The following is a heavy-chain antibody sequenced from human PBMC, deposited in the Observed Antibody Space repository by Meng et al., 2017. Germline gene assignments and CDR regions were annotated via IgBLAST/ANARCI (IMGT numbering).Heavy chain of an antibody. CDR2: AYSTSKWYH. Sequence: QLQQPGPGLVNPSHTLYLLRAISGDRCYSNSAAWTWIRQSPSRGLEWLGRAYSTSKWYHDYAESVKSRISIDPDTSKNQCSLQLRSVTPEDSAVYYCARGSYSFDSWGQRTLVTVSS. J-gene: IGHJ4*02. CDR3: ARGSYSFDS. CDR1: GDRCYSNSAA. D-gene: IGHD1-26*01. V-gene: IGHV6-1*01.